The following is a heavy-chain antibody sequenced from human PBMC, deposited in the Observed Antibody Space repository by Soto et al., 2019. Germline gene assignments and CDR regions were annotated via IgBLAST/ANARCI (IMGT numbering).Heavy chain of an antibody. V-gene: IGHV3-66*01. CDR3: AREGWPLLQTGMDV. Sequence: GGSLRLSCAASGFTFSSYAMSWVRQAPGKGLAWVSLSYSGGTTDYAGSVKGRFTISRDNSKNPLYLQMHSLRDEDTAVYYCAREGWPLLQTGMDVWGQGTTVTVSS. J-gene: IGHJ6*02. D-gene: IGHD2-15*01. CDR2: SYSGGTT. CDR1: GFTFSSYA.